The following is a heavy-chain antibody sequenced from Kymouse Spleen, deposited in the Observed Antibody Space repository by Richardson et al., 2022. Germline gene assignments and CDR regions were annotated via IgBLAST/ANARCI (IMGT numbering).Heavy chain of an antibody. CDR1: GFTFSNAW. CDR3: TTEDCSSTSCHLDYYYGMDV. CDR2: IKSKTDGGTT. Sequence: EVQLVESGGGLVKPGGSLRLSCAASGFTFSNAWMSWVRQAPGKGLEWVGRIKSKTDGGTTDYAAPVKGRFTISRDDSKNTLYLQMNSLKTEDTAVYYCTTEDCSSTSCHLDYYYGMDVWGQGTTVTVSS. V-gene: IGHV3-15*01. D-gene: IGHD2-2*02. J-gene: IGHJ6*02.